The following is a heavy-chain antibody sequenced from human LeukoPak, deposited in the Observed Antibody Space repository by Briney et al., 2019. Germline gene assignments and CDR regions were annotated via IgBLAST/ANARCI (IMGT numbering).Heavy chain of an antibody. CDR1: GFTFNNYP. J-gene: IGHJ4*02. D-gene: IGHD3-10*01. V-gene: IGHV3-30*04. CDR2: IGYDGRFK. Sequence: GTSLRLSCVTSGFTFNNYPMHWVRQAPGKGLEWVAVIGYDGRFKFHSDSVKGRFTISRDDSKNTLYLQMNSLRPVDTALYYCARDPKTGSPDYFDYWGQGTLVTVST. CDR3: ARDPKTGSPDYFDY.